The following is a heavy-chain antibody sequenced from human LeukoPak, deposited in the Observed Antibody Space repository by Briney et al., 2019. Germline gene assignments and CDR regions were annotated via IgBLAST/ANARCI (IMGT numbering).Heavy chain of an antibody. V-gene: IGHV1-58*01. D-gene: IGHD4-17*01. J-gene: IGHJ4*02. CDR3: AAEVTTGSY. Sequence: SVKVSCKASGFTFTSPAVQWVRQARGQRLEWIGWIVVGSGNTNYAQKFQERVTITRDMSTSTAYMELSSLRSEATAVYYCAAEVTTGSYWGQGTLVTVSS. CDR2: IVVGSGNT. CDR1: GFTFTSPA.